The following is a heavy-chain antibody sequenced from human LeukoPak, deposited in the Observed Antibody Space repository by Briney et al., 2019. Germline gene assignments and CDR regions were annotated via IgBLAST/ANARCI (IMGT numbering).Heavy chain of an antibody. CDR1: GYTLTELS. CDR2: FDPGDGET. Sequence: ASVKVSCKVSGYTLTELSMHWVRQAPGKGLEWMGGFDPGDGETIYAQKFQGRVTMTEDTSTDTAYMELSSLRSDDTAVYYCASNTMVRGIIIPNCFDPWGQGTLVTVSS. CDR3: ASNTMVRGIIIPNCFDP. J-gene: IGHJ5*02. D-gene: IGHD3-10*01. V-gene: IGHV1-24*01.